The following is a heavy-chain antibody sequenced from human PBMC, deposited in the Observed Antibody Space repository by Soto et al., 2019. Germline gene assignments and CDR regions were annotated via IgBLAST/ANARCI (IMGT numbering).Heavy chain of an antibody. D-gene: IGHD3-22*01. CDR1: GYTFTIYG. CDR3: ARVDYYDSSGYYGY. J-gene: IGHJ4*02. Sequence: QFQLVQSGAEVKKPGASVKVSCKASGYTFTIYGISWVRQAPGQGLEWMGWISGYNGNTDYAQNLQDRVTLTTDASTSSGYMELRSLRSDDTAVYYCARVDYYDSSGYYGYWDQGTLITVSS. V-gene: IGHV1-18*04. CDR2: ISGYNGNT.